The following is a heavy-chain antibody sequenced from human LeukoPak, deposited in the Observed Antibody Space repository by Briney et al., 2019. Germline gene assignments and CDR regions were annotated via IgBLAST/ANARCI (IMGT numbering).Heavy chain of an antibody. CDR2: IRYDGSNK. D-gene: IGHD6-6*01. CDR3: AKDSYSSSSGGDY. Sequence: GGSLRLSCAASGFTFSSYWMSWVRQAPGKGLEWVAFIRYDGSNKYYADSVKGRFTISRDNSKNTLYLQMNSLRAEDTAVYYCAKDSYSSSSGGDYWGQGTLVTVSS. V-gene: IGHV3-30*02. J-gene: IGHJ4*02. CDR1: GFTFSSYW.